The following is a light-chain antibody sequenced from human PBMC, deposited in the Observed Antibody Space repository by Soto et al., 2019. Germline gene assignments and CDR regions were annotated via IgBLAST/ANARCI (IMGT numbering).Light chain of an antibody. CDR3: TSWTTSTTMI. CDR1: TSEIGAYNF. J-gene: IGLJ2*01. V-gene: IGLV2-14*03. CDR2: DVN. Sequence: QSVLTQPAPVSGSPGQSITISCPGNTSEIGAYNFVSWYQQHPGKAPKLMLYDVNIRPSGVSNRFSGSKSGNTASLTISGLQAEDEADYYCTSWTTSTTMIFGGGTKVTVL.